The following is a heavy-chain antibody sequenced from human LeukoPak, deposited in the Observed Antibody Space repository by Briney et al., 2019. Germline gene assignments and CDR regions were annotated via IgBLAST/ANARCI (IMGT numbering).Heavy chain of an antibody. V-gene: IGHV1-2*02. Sequence: ASVKVSCKASRYTFTGYYMHWVRQAPGQGLEWMGWINPNSGGTNYAQKFQGRVTMTRDTSISTAYMELSRLRSDDTAVYYCARGRPYYYDSSGYYYFDYWGQGTLVTVSS. CDR1: RYTFTGYY. D-gene: IGHD3-22*01. CDR3: ARGRPYYYDSSGYYYFDY. J-gene: IGHJ4*02. CDR2: INPNSGGT.